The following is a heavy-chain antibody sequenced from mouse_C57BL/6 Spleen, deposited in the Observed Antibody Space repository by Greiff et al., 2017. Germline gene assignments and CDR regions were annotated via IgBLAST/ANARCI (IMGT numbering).Heavy chain of an antibody. J-gene: IGHJ1*03. CDR1: GYTFTSYW. CDR2: IDPSDSYT. CDR3: ASHYYGSSYWYFDV. D-gene: IGHD1-1*01. Sequence: QVQLQQPGAELVRPGTSVKLSCKASGYTFTSYWMHWVKQRPGQGLEWIGVIDPSDSYTNYNQKFKGKATLTVDTSSSTAYMQLSSLTSEDSAVYDCASHYYGSSYWYFDVWGTGTTVTVSS. V-gene: IGHV1-59*01.